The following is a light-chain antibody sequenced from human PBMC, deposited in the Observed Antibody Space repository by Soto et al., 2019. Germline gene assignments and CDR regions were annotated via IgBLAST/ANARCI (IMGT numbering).Light chain of an antibody. J-gene: IGKJ2*01. CDR3: QQVNSYPPYT. CDR1: QGIRND. CDR2: VAS. V-gene: IGKV1-9*01. Sequence: DIQLTQSPSFVSASVGDRVTITCRASQGIRNDLAWYQQKPGKAPKLLIYVASTLQSGVPSRFSGSGSGTEFTLTISSLQPEDFATYYCQQVNSYPPYTFGQGTKLEIK.